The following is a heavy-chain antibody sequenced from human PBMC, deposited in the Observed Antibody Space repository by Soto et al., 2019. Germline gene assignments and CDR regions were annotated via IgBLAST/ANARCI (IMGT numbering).Heavy chain of an antibody. CDR3: AGEPKGGTYDMDV. CDR1: RLTFSTYD. V-gene: IGHV3-33*01. D-gene: IGHD3-16*01. Sequence: QVQLVESGGGVVQPGTSLRLSCAASRLTFSTYDMHWVRQAPGKGLEWVALIWSAGSRGYYADSVKGRFTISRDNSKNTLYLQMNSLRAEDTAVYYCAGEPKGGTYDMDVWGQGTTVTVSS. CDR2: IWSAGSRG. J-gene: IGHJ6*02.